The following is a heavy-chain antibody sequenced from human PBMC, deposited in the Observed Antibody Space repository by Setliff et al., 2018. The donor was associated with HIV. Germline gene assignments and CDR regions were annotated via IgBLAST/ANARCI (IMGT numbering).Heavy chain of an antibody. CDR3: ARGPSITMIRGIIITPFPQYFQH. Sequence: PGGSLRLSCAGSGFTSSSYALTFSTYAMSWVRQAPGKGLEWVSGISGNGGSAYYADSVKGRFTISRDNSKNTLYLQMSSLRAEDTAVYYCARGPSITMIRGIIITPFPQYFQHWGQGTLVTVSS. CDR2: ISGNGGSA. J-gene: IGHJ1*01. D-gene: IGHD3-10*01. CDR1: GFTSSSYALTFSTYA. V-gene: IGHV3-23*01.